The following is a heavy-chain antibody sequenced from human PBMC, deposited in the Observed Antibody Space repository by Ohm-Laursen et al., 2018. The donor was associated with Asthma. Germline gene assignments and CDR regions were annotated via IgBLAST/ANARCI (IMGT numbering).Heavy chain of an antibody. CDR3: AISPTTPGAFDI. CDR1: GFIVSTKF. D-gene: IGHD1/OR15-1a*01. Sequence: GSLRLSCSASGFIVSTKFMIWVRQAPGKGLDWVSVIFGSTGTNYADSVKGRFTISRDNSKNTIYLQMNSLRAEDTAVYYCAISPTTPGAFDIWGQGTMITVSS. V-gene: IGHV3-53*01. CDR2: IFGSTGT. J-gene: IGHJ3*02.